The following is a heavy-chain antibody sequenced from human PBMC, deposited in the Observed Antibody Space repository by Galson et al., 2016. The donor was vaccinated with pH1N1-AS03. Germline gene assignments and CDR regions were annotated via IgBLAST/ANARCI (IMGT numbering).Heavy chain of an antibody. Sequence: SLRLSCAASGFTFNIYAMNWVRQAPGKGLEWVSGIGGIDSSTWYAESVKGRFTVSRDNSKNTVYLQLNSLRAEDTAIYYCAKSSSSLTRDAFDMWGRGTLVTVSS. V-gene: IGHV3-23*01. D-gene: IGHD2-2*01. CDR2: IGGIDSST. J-gene: IGHJ3*02. CDR3: AKSSSSLTRDAFDM. CDR1: GFTFNIYA.